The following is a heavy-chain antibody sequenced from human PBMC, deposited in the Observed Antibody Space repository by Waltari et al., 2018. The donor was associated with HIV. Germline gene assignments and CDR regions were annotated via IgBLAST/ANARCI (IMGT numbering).Heavy chain of an antibody. D-gene: IGHD2-2*01. Sequence: QVQLVQSGAEVKKPGASVKVSCKASGYTFTGYYMPWVRQAPGQGLEWMGWINPNSSGTHYAQKFQGRVTMTRDTSISTAEMELSRLRSDDTAVYYCARIYCSSTSCGNWFDPWGQGTLVTVSS. CDR3: ARIYCSSTSCGNWFDP. CDR1: GYTFTGYY. CDR2: INPNSSGT. V-gene: IGHV1-2*02. J-gene: IGHJ5*02.